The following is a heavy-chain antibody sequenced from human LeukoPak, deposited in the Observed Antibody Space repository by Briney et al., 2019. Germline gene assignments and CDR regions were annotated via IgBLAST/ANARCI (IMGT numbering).Heavy chain of an antibody. D-gene: IGHD3-3*01. V-gene: IGHV3-74*01. Sequence: PGGSLRLSCAASGFTFSSYAMHWVRQAPGKGLVWVSRINSDGSSTSYADSVKGRFTISRDNAKNTLYLQMNSLRAEDTAVYYCARDPPTYYDFWSGYYGKYYYYYGMDVWGQGTTVTVSS. CDR3: ARDPPTYYDFWSGYYGKYYYYYGMDV. J-gene: IGHJ6*02. CDR1: GFTFSSYA. CDR2: INSDGSST.